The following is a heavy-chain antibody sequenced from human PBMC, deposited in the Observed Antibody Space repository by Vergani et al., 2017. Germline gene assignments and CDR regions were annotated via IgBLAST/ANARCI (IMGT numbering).Heavy chain of an antibody. Sequence: QVQLVQSGAEVKKPGASVKVSCKVSGYTLSELSMHWVRQAPGKGREWRGGFNPEDGQTMYAQEFQGRITMTEDTCTDTAYVELWSLGSEDTAVYYCARGWPNFWSGYTGTLGDYMDVWGKGTTVTVSS. CDR2: FNPEDGQT. J-gene: IGHJ6*03. D-gene: IGHD3-3*01. V-gene: IGHV1-24*01. CDR3: ARGWPNFWSGYTGTLGDYMDV. CDR1: GYTLSELS.